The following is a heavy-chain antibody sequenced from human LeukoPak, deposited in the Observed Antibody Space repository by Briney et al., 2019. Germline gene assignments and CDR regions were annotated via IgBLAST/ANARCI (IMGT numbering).Heavy chain of an antibody. D-gene: IGHD2-2*01. V-gene: IGHV4-30-2*01. J-gene: IGHJ5*02. CDR1: GGSISSGGYY. CDR2: IYHSGST. Sequence: SETLSLTCTVSGGSISSGGYYWSWIRQPPGKGLEWIGYIYHSGSTYYNPSLKSRVTISVDRSKNQFSLKLSSVTAADTAVYYCARGGDIVVVPAAPTDSEFDPWGQGTLVTVPS. CDR3: ARGGDIVVVPAAPTDSEFDP.